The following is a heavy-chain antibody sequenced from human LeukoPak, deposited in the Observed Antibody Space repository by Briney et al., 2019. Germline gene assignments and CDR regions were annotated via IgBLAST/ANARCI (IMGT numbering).Heavy chain of an antibody. D-gene: IGHD3-3*01. CDR3: ARDPTFGVVIGAFDI. Sequence: PSETLSLTCTVSGGSISSYYWSWIRQPPGKGLEWIGYIYYSGSTNYKPSLKSRVTISVDTSKNQFSLKLSSVTAADTAVYYCARDPTFGVVIGAFDIWGQGTMVTVSS. V-gene: IGHV4-59*01. J-gene: IGHJ3*02. CDR1: GGSISSYY. CDR2: IYYSGST.